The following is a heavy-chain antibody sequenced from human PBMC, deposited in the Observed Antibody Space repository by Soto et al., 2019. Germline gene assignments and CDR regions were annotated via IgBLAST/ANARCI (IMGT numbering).Heavy chain of an antibody. Sequence: QLQLQESGPGLVKPSETLSLTCTVSGGSISSSSYYWGWIRQPPGKGLEWIGSIYYSGSTYYNPSLKSRVTIPVDTSKNQFSLKLSSVTAADTAVYYCATSYYDISYFDYWGQGTLVTVSS. J-gene: IGHJ4*02. CDR3: ATSYYDISYFDY. V-gene: IGHV4-39*01. CDR1: GGSISSSSYY. D-gene: IGHD3-9*01. CDR2: IYYSGST.